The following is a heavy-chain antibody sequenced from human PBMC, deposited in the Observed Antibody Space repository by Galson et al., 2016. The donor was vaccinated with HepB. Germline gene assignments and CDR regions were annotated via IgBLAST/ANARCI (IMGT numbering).Heavy chain of an antibody. J-gene: IGHJ6*02. CDR3: AGYYYDSSGYPHYGMDV. V-gene: IGHV1-18*01. Sequence: SVKVSCKASAHTFTNYAISWVRQAPGQGLEWMGWISAYNGNTNYAQTLQGRVTMTTDTSTSTAYMELRSLRSDDTAVYYCAGYYYDSSGYPHYGMDVWGQGTTVTVSS. CDR2: ISAYNGNT. D-gene: IGHD3-22*01. CDR1: AHTFTNYA.